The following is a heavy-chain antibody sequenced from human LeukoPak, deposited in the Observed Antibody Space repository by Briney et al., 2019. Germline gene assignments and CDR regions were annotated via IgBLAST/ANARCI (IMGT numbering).Heavy chain of an antibody. CDR2: ITGGGDAT. J-gene: IGHJ6*02. V-gene: IGHV3-23*01. D-gene: IGHD6-19*01. CDR1: GFTFNLYA. CDR3: ARVEEVAGYYGMDV. Sequence: PGGSLRLSCATSGFTFNLYAMTWVRQAPGKGLEWVSHITGGGDATYYADSVRGRFTISRDNSKNTLYLQMNSLRAEDTAVYYCARVEEVAGYYGMDVWGQGTTVTVSS.